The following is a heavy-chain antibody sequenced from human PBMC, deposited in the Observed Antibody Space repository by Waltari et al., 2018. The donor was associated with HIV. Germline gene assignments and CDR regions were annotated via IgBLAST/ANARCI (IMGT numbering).Heavy chain of an antibody. CDR1: GGSISSYY. J-gene: IGHJ3*02. V-gene: IGHV4-4*07. D-gene: IGHD3-22*01. Sequence: QVQLQESGPGLVKPSETLSLTCTVSGGSISSYYWSWIRQPAGKGLEWIGRIYTSGSTNYNPSLKSRVTMSVDTSKNQFSLKLSSVTAADTAVYYCARDKVTYYYDSSGSDAFDIWGQGTMVTVSS. CDR3: ARDKVTYYYDSSGSDAFDI. CDR2: IYTSGST.